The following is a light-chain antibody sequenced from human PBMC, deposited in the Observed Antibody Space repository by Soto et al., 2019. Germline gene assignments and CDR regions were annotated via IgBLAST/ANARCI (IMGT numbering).Light chain of an antibody. CDR1: SRDVAAYNY. J-gene: IGLJ2*01. CDR2: DVS. V-gene: IGLV2-14*01. CDR3: SSYTTSSTVV. Sequence: QSALTQPASVSGSPGQSITISCTGTSRDVAAYNYVSWYQQHPGKAPKLMIYDVSNRPSEISHRFSGSKSGNTASLTISGLQSEDDADYYCSSYTTSSTVVFGGGTKLTVL.